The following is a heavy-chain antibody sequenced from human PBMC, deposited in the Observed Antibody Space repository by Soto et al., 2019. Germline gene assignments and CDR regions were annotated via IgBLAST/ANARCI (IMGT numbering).Heavy chain of an antibody. D-gene: IGHD3-10*01. J-gene: IGHJ6*03. V-gene: IGHV1-3*01. CDR1: GYTFTSYA. CDR3: ARGELFQHYYYYMVV. Sequence: ASVKVSCKASGYTFTSYAMHWVRQAPGQRLEWMGWINAGNGNTKYSQKFQGRVTITRDTSASTADIELSSLRSEDTVVYNCARGELFQHYYYYMVVSGKGTTVTVSS. CDR2: INAGNGNT.